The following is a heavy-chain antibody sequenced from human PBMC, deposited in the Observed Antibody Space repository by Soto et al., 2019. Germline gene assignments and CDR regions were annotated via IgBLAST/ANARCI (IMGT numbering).Heavy chain of an antibody. Sequence: PSETLSLTCTVSGGSIRGYYWTWIRQPPGKGLEWIGYVNYSGSTKYNPSLNSRVSMSVGTSQNEISLRLTSVTAADTAVYFCAREVASIGSTYFDYWGQGILVTVSS. D-gene: IGHD2-15*01. V-gene: IGHV4-59*01. J-gene: IGHJ4*02. CDR3: AREVASIGSTYFDY. CDR1: GGSIRGYY. CDR2: VNYSGST.